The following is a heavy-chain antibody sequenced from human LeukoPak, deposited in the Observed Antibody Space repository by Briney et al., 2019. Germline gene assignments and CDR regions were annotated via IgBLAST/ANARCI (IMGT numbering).Heavy chain of an antibody. CDR3: ARSVAGTVLVDY. V-gene: IGHV3-48*03. CDR2: ISSSGSTI. Sequence: PGGSLRLSCAASGFTFSSYEMNWVRQAPGKGLEWVSYISSSGSTIYYADSVKGRFTISRDNAKNSLYLQMNSLRAEDTAVYYCARSVAGTVLVDYWGQGTLVTVSS. CDR1: GFTFSSYE. J-gene: IGHJ4*02. D-gene: IGHD6-19*01.